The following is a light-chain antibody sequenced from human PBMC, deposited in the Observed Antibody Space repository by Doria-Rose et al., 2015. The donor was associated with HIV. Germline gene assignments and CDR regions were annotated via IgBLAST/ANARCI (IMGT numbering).Light chain of an antibody. Sequence: EIVLTQSPGTLSLSPGDRATLSCRASQRVKSSYLAWYQQKPGQAPRLLIYDASTRATGIPDRFSGSESVTDFTLTISRLEPEDVAVYYCQQYGTSRGTFGQGTRLEIK. CDR2: DAS. J-gene: IGKJ5*01. V-gene: IGKV3-20*01. CDR1: QRVKSSY. CDR3: QQYGTSRGT.